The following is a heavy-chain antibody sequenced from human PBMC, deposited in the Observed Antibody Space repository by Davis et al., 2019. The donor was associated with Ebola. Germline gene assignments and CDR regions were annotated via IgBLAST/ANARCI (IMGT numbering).Heavy chain of an antibody. D-gene: IGHD2-21*01. CDR3: ARTANFKSGDDLGGDWFDP. J-gene: IGHJ5*02. Sequence: ASVLVSCKASGYTFTGYYMHWVRQAPGQGLVWMGWINPNSGGTNYAQQFQGWVTMTRDTSISTAYMELSRLRSDDTAVYYWARTANFKSGDDLGGDWFDPWGQGTLVTVSS. CDR1: GYTFTGYY. CDR2: INPNSGGT. V-gene: IGHV1-2*04.